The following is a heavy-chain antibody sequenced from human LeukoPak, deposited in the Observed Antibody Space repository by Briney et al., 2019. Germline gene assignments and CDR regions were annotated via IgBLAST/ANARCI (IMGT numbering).Heavy chain of an antibody. CDR3: ARVRKIAVAGNYFDY. CDR2: IYYSGSP. J-gene: IGHJ4*02. Sequence: PSETLSLTCTVSGGSISHYYWSWIRQPPGKGLEWIGHIYYSGSPDYNPSFKSRVTISVDTSKNQFSLKLSSVTAADTAVYYCARVRKIAVAGNYFDYWGQGTLVTVSS. V-gene: IGHV4-59*08. D-gene: IGHD6-19*01. CDR1: GGSISHYY.